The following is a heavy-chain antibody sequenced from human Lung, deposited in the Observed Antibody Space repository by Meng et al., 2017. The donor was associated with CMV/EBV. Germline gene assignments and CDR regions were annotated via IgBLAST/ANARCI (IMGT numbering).Heavy chain of an antibody. V-gene: IGHV1-2*02. CDR2: INPNSGGT. J-gene: IGHJ6*02. CDR3: ARAQDTTSADYYNYGIDV. Sequence: SXXVFXXASGYFFTGHFVHWVRQAPGQGLEWMGWINPNSGGTKYTQKFQGRVTMTRDTSISTVYMELSGLRSDDTAMYYCARAQDTTSADYYNYGIDVWXQGTXVTVSS. D-gene: IGHD1-14*01. CDR1: GYFFTGHF.